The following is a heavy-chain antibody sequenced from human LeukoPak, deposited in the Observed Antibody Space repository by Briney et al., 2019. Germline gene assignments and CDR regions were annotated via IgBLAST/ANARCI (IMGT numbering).Heavy chain of an antibody. CDR2: ISSSSSTI. CDR1: GFTFSSFR. V-gene: IGHV3-48*01. Sequence: GGSLRLSCAASGFTFSSFRMNWVRQAPGKGLEWVSYISSSSSTIYYADSVKGRFTISRDNAKNSLYLQMNSLRAEDTAVYYCARASYYHDAFDIWGQGTMVTVSS. D-gene: IGHD1-26*01. CDR3: ARASYYHDAFDI. J-gene: IGHJ3*02.